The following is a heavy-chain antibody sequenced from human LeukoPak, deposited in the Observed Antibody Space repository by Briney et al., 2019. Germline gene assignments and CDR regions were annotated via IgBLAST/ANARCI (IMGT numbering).Heavy chain of an antibody. Sequence: GGSLRLSCAASGFTFGSYWMSWVRQAPGKGLEWVANIKQDGSEKYYVDSVKGRFTISRDNAKNSLYLQMNSLRAEDTAVYYCANSGRYCSSTSCYETEYFQHWGQGTLVTVSS. V-gene: IGHV3-7*01. CDR2: IKQDGSEK. CDR3: ANSGRYCSSTSCYETEYFQH. J-gene: IGHJ1*01. D-gene: IGHD2-2*01. CDR1: GFTFGSYW.